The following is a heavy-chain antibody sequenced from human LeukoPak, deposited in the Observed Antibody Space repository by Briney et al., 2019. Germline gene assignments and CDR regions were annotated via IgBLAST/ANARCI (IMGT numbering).Heavy chain of an antibody. Sequence: NPGGSLRLSCAASRFTFSSYSMNWVRQAPGKGLEWVSSISNSGTYIYYADSVKGRFTISRDNAKNSLYLQMNSLRAEDTAVYYCARDWRWHGMDVWGQGTTVTVSS. V-gene: IGHV3-21*01. CDR1: RFTFSSYS. CDR2: ISNSGTYI. D-gene: IGHD5-24*01. J-gene: IGHJ6*02. CDR3: ARDWRWHGMDV.